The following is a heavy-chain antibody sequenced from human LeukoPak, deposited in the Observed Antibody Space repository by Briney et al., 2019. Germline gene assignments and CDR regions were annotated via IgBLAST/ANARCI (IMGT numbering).Heavy chain of an antibody. J-gene: IGHJ4*02. CDR1: GYSFTSYW. CDR2: IYPGDSDT. V-gene: IGHV5-51*01. D-gene: IGHD3-22*01. CDR3: ARRYYYDSSGYSYFDY. Sequence: GESLKISCKGFGYSFTSYWIGWVRQMPGKGLEWMGIIYPGDSDTRYSPSFQGQVTISADKSISTAYLQWSSLKASDTAMYYCARRYYYDSSGYSYFDYWGQGTLVTVSS.